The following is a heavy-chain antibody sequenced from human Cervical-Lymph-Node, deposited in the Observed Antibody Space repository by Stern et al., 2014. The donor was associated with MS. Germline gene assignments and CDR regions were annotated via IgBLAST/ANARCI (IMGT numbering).Heavy chain of an antibody. CDR3: APSSAI. Sequence: EDQLVESGGGLVQPGGSLKVSCAASGFTFSASVIHWVRKAPGKGLEWVGRIRNKGKNYATAYAVSVKGRFTISRDDSKNTAYLHMSSLKVEDTAVYYCAPSSAIWGRGTMVTVSS. CDR2: IRNKGKNYAT. CDR1: GFTFSASV. J-gene: IGHJ3*02. V-gene: IGHV3-73*01.